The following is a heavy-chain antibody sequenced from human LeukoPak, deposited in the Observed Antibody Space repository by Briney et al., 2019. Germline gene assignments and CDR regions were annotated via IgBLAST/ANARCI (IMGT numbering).Heavy chain of an antibody. D-gene: IGHD3-3*02. J-gene: IGHJ6*02. CDR3: VRHFSTYSYGLGV. V-gene: IGHV3-7*01. CDR1: GFTFSNFW. CDR2: INQDGSAK. Sequence: PGGSLRLSCAASGFTFSNFWMSWVRQAPGKGLEWGANINQDGSAKYYVVSVKGRFTISRDNAENSLYLQMNSLRPEDTAVYYCVRHFSTYSYGLGVWGQGTTVTVSS.